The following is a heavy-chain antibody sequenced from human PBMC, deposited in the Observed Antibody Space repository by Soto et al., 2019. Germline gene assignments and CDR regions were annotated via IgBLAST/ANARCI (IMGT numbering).Heavy chain of an antibody. D-gene: IGHD6-19*01. CDR1: GYTFTSYY. CDR3: VSSSSGWLPDY. Sequence: ASVKVSCKASGYTFTSYYMHWVRQAPGQGLEWMGIINPSGGSTSYAQKFQGRVTMTRDTSTSTVYMELSSLRSEDTAVYYCVSSSSGWLPDYWGQGTLVTVSS. J-gene: IGHJ4*02. CDR2: INPSGGST. V-gene: IGHV1-46*01.